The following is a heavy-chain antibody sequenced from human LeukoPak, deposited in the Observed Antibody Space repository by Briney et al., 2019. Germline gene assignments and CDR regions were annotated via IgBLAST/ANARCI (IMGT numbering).Heavy chain of an antibody. CDR1: GGSISSGDYY. V-gene: IGHV4-30-4*01. CDR2: IYYSGST. CDR3: ASARNDAFDI. Sequence: SETLSLTCTVSGGSISSGDYYWSWLRQPPGKGLEGIGYIYYSGSTYYNPSLKSRVTISVDTSKNQFSLKLSSVTAADTAVYYCASARNDAFDIWGQGTMVTVSS. J-gene: IGHJ3*02.